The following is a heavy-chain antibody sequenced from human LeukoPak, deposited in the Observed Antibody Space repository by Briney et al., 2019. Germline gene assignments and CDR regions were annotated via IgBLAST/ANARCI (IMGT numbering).Heavy chain of an antibody. J-gene: IGHJ4*02. Sequence: PGVTLRLFCAASGFTFRSYSMNWVREAPGKGLEWVSYISSSSSTIYCADSVKGRFTISRDNAKNSLYLQMNSLRAEDTAVYYCARDPSVGATGAYYFDYWGKGTLVTVSS. CDR1: GFTFRSYS. V-gene: IGHV3-48*04. CDR3: ARDPSVGATGAYYFDY. D-gene: IGHD1-26*01. CDR2: ISSSSSTI.